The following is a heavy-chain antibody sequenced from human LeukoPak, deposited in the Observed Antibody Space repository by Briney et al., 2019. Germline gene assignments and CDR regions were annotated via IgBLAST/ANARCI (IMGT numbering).Heavy chain of an antibody. J-gene: IGHJ5*02. CDR3: ARDANRASDGHDYYFPPWFDP. CDR1: GFNFSTYG. V-gene: IGHV3-33*01. CDR2: MWNDGTKT. Sequence: PGRSLRLSCAASGFNFSTYGMHWVRQAPGKGLEWVAVMWNDGTKTYYVDSVKGRFTISRDNSKNTLYLQMNNLRAEDTAVYYCARDANRASDGHDYYFPPWFDPWGQGTLVTVSS. D-gene: IGHD3-22*01.